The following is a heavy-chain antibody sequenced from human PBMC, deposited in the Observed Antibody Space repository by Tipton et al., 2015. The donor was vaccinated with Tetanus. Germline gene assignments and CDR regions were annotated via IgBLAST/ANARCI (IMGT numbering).Heavy chain of an antibody. V-gene: IGHV4-30-2*01. CDR3: ARGRGSGAQRLGFEH. J-gene: IGHJ4*02. CDR1: GGLLSTGGYS. D-gene: IGHD1-26*01. CDR2: IYHTGST. Sequence: TLSLTCAVSGGLLSTGGYSWGWIRQPPGQGLEWIGYIYHTGSTYYNPSLRGGVPISTVGSKNHVSQRLTSVTAADTGVYFCARGRGSGAQRLGFEHWGRGTQVIVSS.